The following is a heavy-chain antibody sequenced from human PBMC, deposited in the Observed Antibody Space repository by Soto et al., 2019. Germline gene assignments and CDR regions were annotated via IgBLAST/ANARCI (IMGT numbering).Heavy chain of an antibody. CDR2: ISRSSDII. CDR1: GFTLSSHA. CDR3: SRDGWRGYDVYV. Sequence: PGGSLRLSCEASGFTLSSHAMNWVRQGPGKGLEWVSYISRSSDIIYYVDSVKGRFTISRDNAKNSLYLQMNSLTDEDTAVYYCSRDGWRGYDVYVWGPGTTVPVSS. V-gene: IGHV3-48*02. J-gene: IGHJ6*02. D-gene: IGHD2-15*01.